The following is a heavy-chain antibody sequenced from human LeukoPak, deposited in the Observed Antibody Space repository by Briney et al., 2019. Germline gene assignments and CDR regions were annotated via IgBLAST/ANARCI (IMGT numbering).Heavy chain of an antibody. V-gene: IGHV4-59*08. CDR3: ARRVYCGGDCSSYFDY. D-gene: IGHD2-21*02. CDR2: IYDSGSS. CDR1: GGSISNYH. Sequence: SETLSLTCTVSGGSISNYHWSWIRQPPGKGLEWIGYIYDSGSSKYNPSLKSRVTISVDTSKNQFSLKLSSVTAADTAVHYCARRVYCGGDCSSYFDYWGQGTLVTVSS. J-gene: IGHJ4*02.